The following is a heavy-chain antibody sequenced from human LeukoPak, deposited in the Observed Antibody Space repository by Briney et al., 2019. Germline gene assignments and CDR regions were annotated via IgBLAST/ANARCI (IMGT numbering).Heavy chain of an antibody. Sequence: GRSLRLSCAASGFTFSSYGMHWVRQAPGKGLEWVAVIWYDGSNKYYADSVKGRFTISRDNSKNTLYLQMNSPRAEDTAVYYCARDFGTMLPKNYYYYGMDVWGQGTTVTVSS. V-gene: IGHV3-33*01. CDR1: GFTFSSYG. D-gene: IGHD3-10*01. J-gene: IGHJ6*02. CDR3: ARDFGTMLPKNYYYYGMDV. CDR2: IWYDGSNK.